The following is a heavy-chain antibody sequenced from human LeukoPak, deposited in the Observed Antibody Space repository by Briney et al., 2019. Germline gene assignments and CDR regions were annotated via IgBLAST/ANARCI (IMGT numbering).Heavy chain of an antibody. CDR2: IYPGDSST. D-gene: IGHD6-19*01. Sequence: GESLKISCKGSGYSFTRYWIGWVRQMPGKGLEWMGIIYPGDSSTRSSPSFQGQVTLSVDKSINTAYLQWSSLKASDTATYYCARHWYSSGWYGVDYWGQGTLVTVSS. J-gene: IGHJ4*02. V-gene: IGHV5-51*01. CDR1: GYSFTRYW. CDR3: ARHWYSSGWYGVDY.